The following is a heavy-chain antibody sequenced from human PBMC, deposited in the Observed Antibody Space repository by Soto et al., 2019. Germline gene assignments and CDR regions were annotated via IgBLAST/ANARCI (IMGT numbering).Heavy chain of an antibody. D-gene: IGHD4-17*01. CDR3: ASMTTVVTQNEY. CDR1: GLTFSSYW. CDR2: INSDGSST. Sequence: QPGGSLRLSCAASGLTFSSYWMHWVRQAPGKGLVWVSRINSDGSSTSYADSVKGRFTISRDNAKNTLYLQMNSLRAEDTAVYYCASMTTVVTQNEYWGQGTLVTVSA. V-gene: IGHV3-74*01. J-gene: IGHJ4*02.